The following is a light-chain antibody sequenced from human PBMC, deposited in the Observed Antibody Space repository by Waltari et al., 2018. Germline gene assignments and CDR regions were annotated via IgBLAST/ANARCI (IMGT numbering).Light chain of an antibody. V-gene: IGLV2-23*02. J-gene: IGLJ1*01. CDR1: RGDVGVYNY. CDR2: DVR. CDR3: YSFAGYTTFYV. Sequence: QSALNQPVSVSGSPGQSIAISCTGTRGDVGVYNYVPWYKQHPGKAPKVIIYDVRKRPCGISSRFSGSKSDNTASLTISGLQAEDEADYFCYSFAGYTTFYVFGSGTKVTVL.